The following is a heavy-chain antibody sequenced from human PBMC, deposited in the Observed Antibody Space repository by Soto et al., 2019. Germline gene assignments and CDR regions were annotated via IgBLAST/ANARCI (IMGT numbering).Heavy chain of an antibody. CDR3: XXXXRKGSAIDFDY. Sequence: QVQLVQSGAELKKPGASVKVSCKASGYTFSNYDMNWVRQATGQGPEWIGWVNPNNGDTGYAQKFQGRVTLTTDISTTTAYMELTSLRSXXXXXXXXXXXXRKGSAIDFDYWGQGTLITVSS. CDR1: GYTFSNYD. D-gene: IGHD3-10*01. J-gene: IGHJ4*02. CDR2: VNPNNGDT. V-gene: IGHV1-8*01.